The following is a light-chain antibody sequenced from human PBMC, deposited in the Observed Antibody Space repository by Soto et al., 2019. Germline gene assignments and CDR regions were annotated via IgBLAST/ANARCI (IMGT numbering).Light chain of an antibody. Sequence: QSALTQPASVSGSLGQSITISCTGSSSDVGTYYFVSWYQQHPGKVPKLMIDEGTKRPSGVSDRFSGSKSGNTASMTISGLPAEDEANYYCCSYAGNNIFVFGTGTKLTVL. CDR1: SSDVGTYYF. V-gene: IGLV2-23*01. J-gene: IGLJ1*01. CDR3: CSYAGNNIFV. CDR2: EGT.